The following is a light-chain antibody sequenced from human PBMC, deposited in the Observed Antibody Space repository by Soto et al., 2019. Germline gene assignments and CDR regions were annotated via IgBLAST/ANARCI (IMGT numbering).Light chain of an antibody. CDR3: QQYNTYSGT. CDR2: DAS. V-gene: IGKV1-5*01. J-gene: IGKJ1*01. CDR1: QSISSW. Sequence: GYRVTITCRASQSISSWLAWYQQKPGKAPKLLTYDASSLESGVPSRFSGSGSGTEFTLTISSLQSDDFATYYCQQYNTYSGTFGQGTKVDIK.